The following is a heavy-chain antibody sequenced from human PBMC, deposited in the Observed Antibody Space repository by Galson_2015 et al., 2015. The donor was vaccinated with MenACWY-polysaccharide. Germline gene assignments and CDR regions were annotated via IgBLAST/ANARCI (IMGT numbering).Heavy chain of an antibody. CDR3: ATTVKYSGSDYFDG. CDR2: INSDGRTT. CDR1: GFTFSRYW. Sequence: SLRLSCAASGFTFSRYWMHWVRQAPGKGLVWVSRINSDGRTTSYADSVKGRFTISRENAKNTVYLQMNSLRAEDTAVYYCATTVKYSGSDYFDGWGQGTLVTVSS. D-gene: IGHD1-26*01. J-gene: IGHJ4*02. V-gene: IGHV3-74*01.